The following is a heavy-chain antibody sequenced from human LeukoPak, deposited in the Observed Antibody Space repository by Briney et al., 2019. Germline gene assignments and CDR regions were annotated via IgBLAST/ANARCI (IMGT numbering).Heavy chain of an antibody. CDR2: ISYDGSNK. CDR1: GFTFSSYA. V-gene: IGHV3-30-3*01. CDR3: ARVLFGDGYRTYGMDV. Sequence: GGSLRLSCAASGFTFSSYAMHWVRQAPGKGLEWVAVISYDGSNKYYADSVKGRFSISRDNSKNTLYLQMNSLRAEDTAVYYCARVLFGDGYRTYGMDVWGQGTTVTVSS. J-gene: IGHJ6*02. D-gene: IGHD3-10*01.